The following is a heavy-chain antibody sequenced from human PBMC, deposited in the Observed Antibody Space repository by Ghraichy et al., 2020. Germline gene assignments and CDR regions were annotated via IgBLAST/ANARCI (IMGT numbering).Heavy chain of an antibody. V-gene: IGHV3-53*01. D-gene: IGHD5-18*01. J-gene: IGHJ4*02. Sequence: GGSLRLSCAASGFTVSSNYMSWVRQAPGKGLEWVSVIYSGGSTYYADSVKGRFTISRDNSKNTLYLQMNSLRAEDTAVYYCAAYSGYSYGYSDYWGQGTLVTVSS. CDR2: IYSGGST. CDR1: GFTVSSNY. CDR3: AAYSGYSYGYSDY.